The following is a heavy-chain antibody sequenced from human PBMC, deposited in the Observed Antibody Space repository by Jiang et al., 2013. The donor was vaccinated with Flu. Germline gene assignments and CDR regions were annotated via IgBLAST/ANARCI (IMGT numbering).Heavy chain of an antibody. CDR1: GGSISSYY. J-gene: IGHJ3*02. D-gene: IGHD4-23*01. Sequence: GLVKPSETLSLTCTVSGGSISSYYWSWIRQPQGRTWSGLATSTVWDRQLQSSLESRVTISVDTSKNQFSLNLSSVTAADTAVYHCARSDKSGGNPFDAFDIWGQGTMVIVSP. V-gene: IGHV4-4*09. CDR2: STVWDR. CDR3: ARSDKSGGNPFDAFDI.